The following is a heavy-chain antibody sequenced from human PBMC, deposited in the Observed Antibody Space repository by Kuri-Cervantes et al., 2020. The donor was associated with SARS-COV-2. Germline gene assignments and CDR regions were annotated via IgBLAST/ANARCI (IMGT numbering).Heavy chain of an antibody. CDR1: GFTFSDYY. J-gene: IGHJ4*02. D-gene: IGHD6-19*01. CDR2: IKSKTDGGTT. CDR3: ARVGYSSGWYWHYFDY. Sequence: GESLKISCAASGFTFSDYYMSWVRQAPGKGLEWVGRIKSKTDGGTTDYAAPVKGRFTISRDNAKNSLYLQMNSLRAEDTAVYYCARVGYSSGWYWHYFDYWGQGTLVTVSS. V-gene: IGHV3-15*01.